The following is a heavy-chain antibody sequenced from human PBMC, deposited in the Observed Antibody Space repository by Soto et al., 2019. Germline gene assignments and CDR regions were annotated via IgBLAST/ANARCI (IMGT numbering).Heavy chain of an antibody. V-gene: IGHV1-8*01. CDR3: ARGRGYYYGSGSFAFDP. D-gene: IGHD3-10*01. CDR1: GYTFTSYD. CDR2: MNPNSGNT. J-gene: IGHJ5*02. Sequence: AASVKVSCKASGYTFTSYDINWVRQATGQGLEWMGWMNPNSGNTGYAQKLKGRVTMTRNTSISTAYKEQSNLRSEDTAVYYCARGRGYYYGSGSFAFDPWGQGTLVTVSS.